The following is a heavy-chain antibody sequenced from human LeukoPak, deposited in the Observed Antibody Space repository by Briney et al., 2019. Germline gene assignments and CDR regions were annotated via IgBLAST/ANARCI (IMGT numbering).Heavy chain of an antibody. Sequence: GALRLSCAASGFTFSNYGMSWVRQAPGKGLEWVSSISGSGGGTYSADSVKGRFSISRDNSKNTLYLQMNSLRAEDTAVYFCARGRRSGYSFGFYFDYWGQGTLVTVSS. CDR2: ISGSGGGT. J-gene: IGHJ4*02. CDR1: GFTFSNYG. V-gene: IGHV3-23*01. D-gene: IGHD5-18*01. CDR3: ARGRRSGYSFGFYFDY.